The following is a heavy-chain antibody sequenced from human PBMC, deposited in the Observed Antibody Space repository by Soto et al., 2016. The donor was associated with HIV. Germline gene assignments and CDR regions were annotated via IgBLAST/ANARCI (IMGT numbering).Heavy chain of an antibody. CDR2: IKSKTDGGAT. V-gene: IGHV3-15*01. CDR3: TTGEVVAAIHNY. J-gene: IGHJ4*02. Sequence: EVQLVESGGGLVKPGGSLRLSCAASGFTFSNAWMSWVRQAPGKGLEWVGRIKSKTDGGATDYAAPVKGRITISRDDSKNTLYLQMNSLKTEDTAVYYCTTGEVVAAIHNYWGQGTLVTVSS. CDR1: GFTFSNAW. D-gene: IGHD2-15*01.